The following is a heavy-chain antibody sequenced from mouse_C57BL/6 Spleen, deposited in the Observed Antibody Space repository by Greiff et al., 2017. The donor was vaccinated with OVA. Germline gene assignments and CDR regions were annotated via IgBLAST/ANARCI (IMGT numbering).Heavy chain of an antibody. CDR1: GYAFSSSW. CDR2: IYPGDGDT. CDR3: ARESLWFAY. Sequence: VQLQESGPELVKPGASVKISCKASGYAFSSSWMNWVKQRPGKGLEWIGRIYPGDGDTNYNGKFKGKATLTADKSSSTAYMQLSSLTSEDSAVYFCARESLWFAYWGQGTLVTDSA. V-gene: IGHV1-82*01. J-gene: IGHJ3*01.